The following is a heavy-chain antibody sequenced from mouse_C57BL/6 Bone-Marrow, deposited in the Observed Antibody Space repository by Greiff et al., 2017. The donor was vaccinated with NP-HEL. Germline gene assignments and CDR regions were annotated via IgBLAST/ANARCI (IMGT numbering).Heavy chain of an antibody. Sequence: VQLQQSGAELVRPGASVKLSCTASGFNIKDDYMHWVKQRPEQGLEWIGWIDPENGDTEYASKFQGKATITADTSSNTAYLQLSSLTSEDTAVYYCTRDRVIYYYGSSYWYFDVWGTGTTVTVSS. V-gene: IGHV14-4*01. CDR2: IDPENGDT. CDR3: TRDRVIYYYGSSYWYFDV. J-gene: IGHJ1*03. D-gene: IGHD1-1*01. CDR1: GFNIKDDY.